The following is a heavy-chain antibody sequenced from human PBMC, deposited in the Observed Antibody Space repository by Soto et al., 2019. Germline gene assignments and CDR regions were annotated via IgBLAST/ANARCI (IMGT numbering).Heavy chain of an antibody. Sequence: QAQLVESGGGVVQPGRSLRLSCAASGFMFSIYAMHWVRQAPGNGLEWVGVISKDGSNEYYVDSLKGRFTISRDNSKNTLYLQMNSLRPEDTVVYYCAKEHGVRGAFDIWGQGTLVTVSS. V-gene: IGHV3-30*18. CDR2: ISKDGSNE. J-gene: IGHJ3*02. CDR3: AKEHGVRGAFDI. D-gene: IGHD3-3*01. CDR1: GFMFSIYA.